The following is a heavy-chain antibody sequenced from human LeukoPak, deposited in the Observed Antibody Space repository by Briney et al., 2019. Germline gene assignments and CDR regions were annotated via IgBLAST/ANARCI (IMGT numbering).Heavy chain of an antibody. CDR2: INDDGTFT. V-gene: IGHV3-74*01. CDR1: GFTFSNYW. Sequence: GGSLRLSCAASGFTFSNYWMHWVRQVPGKGLVWVSRINDDGTFTTYADSVKGRFTISRDNAKNTLYLQMNSLRAEDTAVYYCARGREDIVLLPGTKRKSYYMDVWGKGTTVTVSS. CDR3: ARGREDIVLLPGTKRKSYYMDV. D-gene: IGHD2-2*01. J-gene: IGHJ6*03.